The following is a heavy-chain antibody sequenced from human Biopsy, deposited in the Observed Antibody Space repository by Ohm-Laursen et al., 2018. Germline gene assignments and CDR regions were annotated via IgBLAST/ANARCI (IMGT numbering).Heavy chain of an antibody. Sequence: GTLSLTCTVSGDSISIYYWSWIRQPPGKGLEWIGNFYYSGSTNYNPSLKSRITMSLDRSKSQVSLRMNSVTAADTAVYYCARARIKTSGVLIPETYYFDSWGQGTLVTVSS. CDR1: GDSISIYY. D-gene: IGHD3-3*01. CDR2: FYYSGST. V-gene: IGHV4-59*01. J-gene: IGHJ4*02. CDR3: ARARIKTSGVLIPETYYFDS.